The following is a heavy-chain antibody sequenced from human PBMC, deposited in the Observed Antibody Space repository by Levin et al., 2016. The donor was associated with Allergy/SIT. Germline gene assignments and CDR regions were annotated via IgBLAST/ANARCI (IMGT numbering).Heavy chain of an antibody. D-gene: IGHD3-3*01. CDR3: AGALRFLEWFQGY. Sequence: WVRQAPGQGLEWMGGIIPIFGTANYAQKFQGRVTITADESTSTAYMELSSLRSEDTAVYYCAGALRFLEWFQGYWGQGTLVTVSS. J-gene: IGHJ4*02. CDR2: IIPIFGTA. V-gene: IGHV1-69*01.